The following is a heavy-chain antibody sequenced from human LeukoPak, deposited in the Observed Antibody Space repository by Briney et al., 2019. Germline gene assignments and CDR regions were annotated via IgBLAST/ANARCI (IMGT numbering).Heavy chain of an antibody. D-gene: IGHD3-3*01. CDR3: AREGSEKLPYFWSGYYLDY. CDR1: GGSISSGSYY. CDR2: IYTSGST. V-gene: IGHV4-61*02. Sequence: KPSETLSLTCTVSGGSISSGSYYWSWIRQPAGKGLEWIGRIYTSGSTNYNPSLKSRVTMSVDTSKNQFSLKLSSVTAADTAVYYCAREGSEKLPYFWSGYYLDYWGQGTLVTVSS. J-gene: IGHJ4*02.